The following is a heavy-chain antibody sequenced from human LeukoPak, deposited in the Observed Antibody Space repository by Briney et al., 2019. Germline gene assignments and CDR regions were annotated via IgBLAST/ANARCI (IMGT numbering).Heavy chain of an antibody. V-gene: IGHV4-39*01. J-gene: IGHJ4*02. CDR1: GGSITSSSYY. CDR3: ARHGGTRVTLVEVYYFDY. Sequence: SETLSLTCSVSGGSITSSSYYWAWFPGPQKRGRGGMGRFYYTGGTYYSPSLKSRVTISVDTSKNQFSLKLSSVTAADTAVYYCARHGGTRVTLVEVYYFDYWGQGTLVTVSS. CDR2: FYYTGGT. D-gene: IGHD4-11*01.